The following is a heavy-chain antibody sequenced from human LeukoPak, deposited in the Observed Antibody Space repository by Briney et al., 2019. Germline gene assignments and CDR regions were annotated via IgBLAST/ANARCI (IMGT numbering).Heavy chain of an antibody. CDR2: INPDGTHT. J-gene: IGHJ4*02. D-gene: IGHD4-17*01. CDR1: DFSFGRFW. CDR3: GRDAYGPHDF. V-gene: IGHV3-74*01. Sequence: PGGSLRLSCAASDFSFGRFWMHWVRQAPGKGLAWVSHINPDGTHTNYADSVKGRFTISRDNAKSTLSLQMNSLRVEDTAVYYCGRDAYGPHDFWGQGTLVIVSS.